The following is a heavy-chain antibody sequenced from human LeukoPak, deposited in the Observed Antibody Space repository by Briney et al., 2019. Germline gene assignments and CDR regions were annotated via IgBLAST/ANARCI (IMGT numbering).Heavy chain of an antibody. V-gene: IGHV3-48*02. J-gene: IGHJ4*02. D-gene: IGHD4/OR15-4a*01. Sequence: RGSLRLSCAASGFTFSSYAMNWVRQAPGKGLEWVSYISSSTIFYADSVKGRFTISRDNAKNSLYLQMNSLRDEDTAVYYCARDGETGAWFDYWGQGTLVTVSS. CDR1: GFTFSSYA. CDR3: ARDGETGAWFDY. CDR2: ISSSTI.